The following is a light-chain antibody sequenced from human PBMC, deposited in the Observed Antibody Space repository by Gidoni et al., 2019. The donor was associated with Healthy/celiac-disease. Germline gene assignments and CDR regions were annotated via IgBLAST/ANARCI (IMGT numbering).Light chain of an antibody. J-gene: IGKJ2*01. Sequence: DIQMTQSPSTLSASVGDRVTIPCRASESFGNWLAWYQHRPGRAPRLMIYEGSNLESGVPSRFSGGGSGTEFTLTITSLQSDDFATYYCQQYSRYPYNLGQGTKLEIK. CDR1: ESFGNW. CDR3: QQYSRYPYN. CDR2: EGS. V-gene: IGKV1-5*03.